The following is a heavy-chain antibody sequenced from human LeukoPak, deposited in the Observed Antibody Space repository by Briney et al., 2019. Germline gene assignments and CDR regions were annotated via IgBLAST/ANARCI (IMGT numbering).Heavy chain of an antibody. Sequence: SETLSLTCTVSGGSISSGGYYWSWIRQPPGKGLEWIGYIYHSGSTYYNPSLKSRVTISLDMSKNQFSLKLRSVTAADTAVYFCATHSRSHYYDTSGVMRVWDYWGQGTLVTVSS. J-gene: IGHJ4*02. CDR2: IYHSGST. V-gene: IGHV4-30-2*02. D-gene: IGHD3-22*01. CDR3: ATHSRSHYYDTSGVMRVWDY. CDR1: GGSISSGGYY.